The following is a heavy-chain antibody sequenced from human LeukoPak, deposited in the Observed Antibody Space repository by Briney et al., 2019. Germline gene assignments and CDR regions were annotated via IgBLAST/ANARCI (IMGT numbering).Heavy chain of an antibody. D-gene: IGHD3-22*01. J-gene: IGHJ4*02. CDR3: ARARLDSSGRFDY. CDR1: GGSISSYY. V-gene: IGHV4-59*01. Sequence: PSETLSLTCTVSGGSISSYYWSWIRQSPGKGLEWIGYIYYGGSTDYNPSLKSRVTISKDTSKTQFSLRLSSMTAAVTAVYYCARARLDSSGRFDYWGQGTLVIGSS. CDR2: IYYGGST.